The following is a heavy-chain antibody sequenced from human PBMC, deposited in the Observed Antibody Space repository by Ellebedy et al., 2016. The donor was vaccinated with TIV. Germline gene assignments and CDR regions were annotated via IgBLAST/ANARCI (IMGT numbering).Heavy chain of an antibody. V-gene: IGHV3-9*01. J-gene: IGHJ6*02. CDR3: AKDSNCSGGSCYSTYYYYYGMDV. CDR1: GFTFDDYA. Sequence: PGGSLRLSCAASGFTFDDYAMHWVRQAPGKGLEWVSGICWNSGSIGYADSVKGRFTISRDNAKNSLYLQMNSRRAEDKALYYCAKDSNCSGGSCYSTYYYYYGMDVWGQGTTVTVSS. CDR2: ICWNSGSI. D-gene: IGHD2-15*01.